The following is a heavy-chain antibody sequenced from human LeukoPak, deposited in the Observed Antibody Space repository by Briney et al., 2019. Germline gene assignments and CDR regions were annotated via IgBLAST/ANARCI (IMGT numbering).Heavy chain of an antibody. Sequence: ASVKVSCKASGYTFTGYYMHWVRQAPGKGLEWMGGFDPEDGETIYAQKFQGRVTMTEDTSTDTAYMELSSLRSEDTAVYYCATAGYIAAASKDLYNWFDPWGQGTLVTVSS. CDR1: GYTFTGYY. J-gene: IGHJ5*02. V-gene: IGHV1-24*01. D-gene: IGHD6-6*01. CDR2: FDPEDGET. CDR3: ATAGYIAAASKDLYNWFDP.